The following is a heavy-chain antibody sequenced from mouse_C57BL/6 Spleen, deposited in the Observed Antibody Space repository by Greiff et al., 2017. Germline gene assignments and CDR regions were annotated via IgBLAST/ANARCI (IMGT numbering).Heavy chain of an antibody. CDR3: ARCQGYSSAMDY. J-gene: IGHJ4*01. Sequence: QVQLQQPGTELVKPGASVKLSCKASGYTFTSYWMHWVKQRPGQGLEWIGNINPSNGGTNYNEKFKSKATLNVDKSSSTVYMRLSSLTSEDAAFYYCARCQGYSSAMDYWGQGTSVAVSS. CDR2: INPSNGGT. CDR1: GYTFTSYW. V-gene: IGHV1-53*01. D-gene: IGHD2-3*01.